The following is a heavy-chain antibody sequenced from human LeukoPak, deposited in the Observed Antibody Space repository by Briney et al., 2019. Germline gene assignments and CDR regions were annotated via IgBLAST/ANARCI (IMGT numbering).Heavy chain of an antibody. Sequence: ASVKVSCKVSGYTLTELSMHWVRQAPGKGLEWMGGFDPEDGETIYAQKFQGRVTMTEDTSTDTAYMELRSLRSDDTAVYYCARGDYVWGSYRRAMDVWGKGTTVTVSS. CDR1: GYTLTELS. J-gene: IGHJ6*04. CDR2: FDPEDGET. V-gene: IGHV1-24*01. CDR3: ARGDYVWGSYRRAMDV. D-gene: IGHD3-16*02.